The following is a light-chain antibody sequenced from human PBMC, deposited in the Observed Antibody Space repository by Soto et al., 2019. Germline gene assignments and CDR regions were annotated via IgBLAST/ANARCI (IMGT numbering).Light chain of an antibody. J-gene: IGKJ5*01. Sequence: DLQMTQSPSSLSASVGDRVTITCQASQDISNYLNWYQQKPGKAPKLLNYDASNLETGVPSRFSGSGSGTDFTFTISSPQPEDISTYYCQQYDNLPITFGQGTRLEIK. CDR3: QQYDNLPIT. CDR1: QDISNY. CDR2: DAS. V-gene: IGKV1-33*01.